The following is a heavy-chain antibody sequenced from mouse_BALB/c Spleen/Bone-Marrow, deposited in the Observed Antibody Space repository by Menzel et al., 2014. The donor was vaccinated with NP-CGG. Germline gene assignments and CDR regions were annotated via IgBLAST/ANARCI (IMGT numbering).Heavy chain of an antibody. V-gene: IGHV5-12-2*01. CDR1: GFTLSSYT. D-gene: IGHD3-2*02. J-gene: IGHJ4*01. CDR3: ARQFRLRWAMDY. CDR2: ISNGGGST. Sequence: EVKLVESGGGLVQPGGSLKLSCAASGFTLSSYTMSWVRQTPEKRLEWVAYISNGGGSTYYPDTVKGRFTISRDNAKNILYLQMSSLKSKDTAMYYCARQFRLRWAMDYWGQGTSVTVSS.